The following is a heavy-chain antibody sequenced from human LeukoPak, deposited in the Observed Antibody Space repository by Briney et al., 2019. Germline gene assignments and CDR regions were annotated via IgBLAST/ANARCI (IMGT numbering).Heavy chain of an antibody. CDR2: MSVNGVNK. J-gene: IGHJ4*02. CDR3: ARDRVAYSLSGYYGSDFDY. CDR1: GFSFSSYS. Sequence: PGGSLRLSCVASGFSFSSYSIHWVRRVPGKGLEWVAVMSVNGVNKYYADSVRGRFTVSRDISKNTQFLQMNSLRFGDTAVYYCARDRVAYSLSGYYGSDFDYWGQGTLVTVSS. D-gene: IGHD3-22*01. V-gene: IGHV3-30-3*01.